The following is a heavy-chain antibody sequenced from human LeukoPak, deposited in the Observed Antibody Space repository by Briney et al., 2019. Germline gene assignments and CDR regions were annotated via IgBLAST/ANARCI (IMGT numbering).Heavy chain of an antibody. V-gene: IGHV3-30*18. CDR1: GFTFSSYG. CDR3: AKGPLIEVAGTTWDY. Sequence: PGGSLRLSCAASGFTFSSYGMHWVRQAPGKGLEWVAVISYDGSNKYYADSVKGRFTISRDNSKNTLYLQMNGLKGDDTALHYCAKGPLIEVAGTTWDYWGQGTLVTVSS. CDR2: ISYDGSNK. D-gene: IGHD6-19*01. J-gene: IGHJ4*02.